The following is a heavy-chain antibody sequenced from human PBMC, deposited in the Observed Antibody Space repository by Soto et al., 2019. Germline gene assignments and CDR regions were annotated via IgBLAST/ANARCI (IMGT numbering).Heavy chain of an antibody. Sequence: ASVKVSCKASGYTVTIYDINGVRQAPGQGREWMGWINPNSGGTNYAQKFQGWVTMTRDTSISTAYMELSRLRSDDTAVYYCARDPGPLYCSSTSCHPNSGMDVWGQGTTVTVSS. D-gene: IGHD2-2*01. CDR1: GYTVTIYD. V-gene: IGHV1-2*04. CDR2: INPNSGGT. J-gene: IGHJ6*02. CDR3: ARDPGPLYCSSTSCHPNSGMDV.